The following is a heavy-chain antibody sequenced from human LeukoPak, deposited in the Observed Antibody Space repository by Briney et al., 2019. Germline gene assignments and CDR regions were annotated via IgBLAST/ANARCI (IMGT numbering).Heavy chain of an antibody. V-gene: IGHV4-59*01. Sequence: SETLSLTCTVSGGSISSYYWSWIRQPPGKGLEWIGYIYYSGSTNYNPSLKSRVTISVDTTKNQFSLKLSSVTAADTAVYYCARAPTYYDFWSGYFDYWGQGTLVTVSS. J-gene: IGHJ4*02. CDR1: GGSISSYY. CDR3: ARAPTYYDFWSGYFDY. D-gene: IGHD3-3*01. CDR2: IYYSGST.